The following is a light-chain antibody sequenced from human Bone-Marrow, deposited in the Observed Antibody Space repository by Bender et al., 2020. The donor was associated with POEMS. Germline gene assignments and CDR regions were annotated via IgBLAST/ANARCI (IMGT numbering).Light chain of an antibody. V-gene: IGLV3-1*01. CDR2: QNT. CDR3: QSKDISGTSVI. CDR1: KLGHKS. Sequence: SYELTQPRSVSVSAGQTASISCSGDKLGHKSACWYQQKPGQSPVLVIYQNTERPSGIPERFSGSSSGTTVTLTITGVQADDEADYYCQSKDISGTSVIFGGGTKVTVL. J-gene: IGLJ2*01.